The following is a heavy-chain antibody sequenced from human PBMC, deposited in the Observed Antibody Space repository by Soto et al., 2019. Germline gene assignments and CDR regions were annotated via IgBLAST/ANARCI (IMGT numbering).Heavy chain of an antibody. V-gene: IGHV1-69*01. CDR2: IIPIFGTA. CDR3: ARALLGIAVALHWFDP. J-gene: IGHJ5*02. CDR1: GGTFSSYA. D-gene: IGHD6-19*01. Sequence: QVQLVQSGAEVKKSGSSVKVSCKASGGTFSSYAISWVRQAPGQGLEWMGGIIPIFGTANYAQKFQGRVTITADESTSTAYMELSSLRSEDTAVYYCARALLGIAVALHWFDPWGQGTLVTVSS.